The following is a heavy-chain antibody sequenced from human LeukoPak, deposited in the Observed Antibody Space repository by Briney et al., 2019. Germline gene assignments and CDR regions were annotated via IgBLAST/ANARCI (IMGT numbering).Heavy chain of an antibody. Sequence: ASVKVSCKASGYTFTSYGISWVRQATGQGLEWMGWMNPNSGYTGYAQKFQGRVTMTRNTSISTAYMELNSLRSEDTAVYYCARYYYGSGSYLGWGQGTLVTVSS. D-gene: IGHD3-10*01. CDR3: ARYYYGSGSYLG. V-gene: IGHV1-8*02. J-gene: IGHJ4*02. CDR1: GYTFTSYG. CDR2: MNPNSGYT.